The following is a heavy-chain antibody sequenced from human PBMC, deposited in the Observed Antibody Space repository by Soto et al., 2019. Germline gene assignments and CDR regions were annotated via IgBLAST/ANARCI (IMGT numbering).Heavy chain of an antibody. Sequence: PGGSLRLSCAASGYTFRSFGMHWVRQAPGKGLEWVAVIWYDENHKYYADSVKGRFTISRDNSKNTLYLQMSSLRAEDTAMYYCARDRSGYDQTPDYWGQGTLVTVSS. D-gene: IGHD5-12*01. V-gene: IGHV3-33*01. CDR2: IWYDENHK. CDR3: ARDRSGYDQTPDY. J-gene: IGHJ4*02. CDR1: GYTFRSFG.